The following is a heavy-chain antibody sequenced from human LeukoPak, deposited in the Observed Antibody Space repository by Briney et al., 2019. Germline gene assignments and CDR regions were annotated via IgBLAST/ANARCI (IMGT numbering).Heavy chain of an antibody. CDR3: AELGITMIGGV. CDR2: ISSSGSTI. J-gene: IGHJ6*04. V-gene: IGHV3-48*03. D-gene: IGHD3-10*02. CDR1: GFTFSRFG. Sequence: GGSLRLSCAASGFTFSRFGMHWVRQAPGKGLEWVSYISSSGSTIYYADSVKGRFTISRDNAKNSLYLQMNSLRAEDTAVYYCAELGITMIGGVWGKGTTVTISS.